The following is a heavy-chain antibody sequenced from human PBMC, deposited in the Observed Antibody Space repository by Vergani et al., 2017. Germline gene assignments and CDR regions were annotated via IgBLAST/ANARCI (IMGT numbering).Heavy chain of an antibody. CDR1: GYSFTSYW. Sequence: EVQLVQSGAEVKKPGESLKISCKGSGYSFTSYWIGWVRQMPGKGLKWMGIIYPGDSDTRYSPSFQGQVTISADKSISTAYLQWSSLKASDTAMYYCASSYYYDSSGYSYFDYWGQGTLVTVSS. CDR2: IYPGDSDT. V-gene: IGHV5-51*01. J-gene: IGHJ4*02. CDR3: ASSYYYDSSGYSYFDY. D-gene: IGHD3-22*01.